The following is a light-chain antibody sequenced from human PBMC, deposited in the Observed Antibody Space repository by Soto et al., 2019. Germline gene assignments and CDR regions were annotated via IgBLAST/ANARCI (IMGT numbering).Light chain of an antibody. CDR1: SSDVGGSNY. J-gene: IGLJ1*01. V-gene: IGLV2-14*03. Sequence: QSVLAQPASVSGSPGQSITVSCTGISSDVGGSNYVSWYQQHPGKAPRLIIFDVNNRPSGVSPRFSGSKSGNTASLTISGLQAEDEAHYFCTSYTSSTTLDVFGTGTKVTVL. CDR3: TSYTSSTTLDV. CDR2: DVN.